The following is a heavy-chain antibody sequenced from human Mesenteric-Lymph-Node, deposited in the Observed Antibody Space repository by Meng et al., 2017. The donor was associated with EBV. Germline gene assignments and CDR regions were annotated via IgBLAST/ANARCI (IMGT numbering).Heavy chain of an antibody. D-gene: IGHD3-10*01. CDR2: VRPSGDNP. CDR1: GYRLSDYY. J-gene: IGHJ4*02. CDR3: ARETGGSGSPDY. V-gene: IGHV1-46*01. Sequence: QVQLVQSGAEVKKPGASVTVSCKASGYRLSDYYTHWVRQAPGQGLEWMGVVRPSGDNPSYVQKFQGRVSMTRDTSTSTVFMELSSLTSEDTAVYYCARETGGSGSPDYWGQGTLVTVSS.